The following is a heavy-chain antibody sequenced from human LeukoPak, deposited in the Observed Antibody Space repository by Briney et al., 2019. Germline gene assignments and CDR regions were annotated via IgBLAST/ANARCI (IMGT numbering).Heavy chain of an antibody. D-gene: IGHD6-13*01. J-gene: IGHJ4*02. CDR2: IYTSGST. CDR1: GGSISSYY. V-gene: IGHV4-4*07. CDR3: ARSSWYDIIDY. Sequence: PSETLSPTCTVSGGSISSYYWSWIRQPAGKGLEWIGRIYTSGSTSYNPSLKSRVTISVDTSKNQFSLKLSSVSAADTAVYYCARSSWYDIIDYWGQGTLVTVSS.